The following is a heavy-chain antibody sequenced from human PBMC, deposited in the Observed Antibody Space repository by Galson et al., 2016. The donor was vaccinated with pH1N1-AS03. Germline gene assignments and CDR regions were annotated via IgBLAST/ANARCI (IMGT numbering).Heavy chain of an antibody. J-gene: IGHJ4*02. CDR2: ISESGSGT. V-gene: IGHV3-11*04. D-gene: IGHD2-15*01. CDR1: GFTFSDNH. Sequence: SLRLSCAASGFTFSDNHMSWIRQAPGRGLEYIGYISESGSGTVYRDSVKGRFTISRDNAKNALYLQMKSLRADDTAVYYCTRYSRGPSFGGQGTLVTVSS. CDR3: TRYSRGPSF.